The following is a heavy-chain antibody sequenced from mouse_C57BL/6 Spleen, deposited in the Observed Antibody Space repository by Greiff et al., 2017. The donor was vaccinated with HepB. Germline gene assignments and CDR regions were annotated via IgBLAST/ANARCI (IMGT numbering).Heavy chain of an antibody. CDR1: GFTFSSYT. Sequence: EVKLVESGGGLVKPGGSLKLSCAASGFTFSSYTMSWVRQTPEKRLEWVATISGGGGNTYYPDSVKGRFTISRDNAKNTLYLQMSSMRSEDTALYYCARPSYYSNYAGFAYWGQGTLVTVSA. D-gene: IGHD2-5*01. CDR2: ISGGGGNT. J-gene: IGHJ3*01. CDR3: ARPSYYSNYAGFAY. V-gene: IGHV5-9*01.